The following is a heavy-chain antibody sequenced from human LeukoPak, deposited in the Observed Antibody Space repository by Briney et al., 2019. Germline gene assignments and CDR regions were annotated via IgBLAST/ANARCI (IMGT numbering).Heavy chain of an antibody. CDR3: AREVAGTPWIDY. V-gene: IGHV4-39*02. J-gene: IGHJ4*02. Sequence: AETLSLTCTVSGGSISSSGYYWGWIRQPPGKGLEWIGSIYSSGNTYYNPSLKSRVTISLNTSKNQFTLKLSSMTAADTAVYYCAREVAGTPWIDYWGQGTLVTVSS. D-gene: IGHD6-19*01. CDR1: GGSISSSGYY. CDR2: IYSSGNT.